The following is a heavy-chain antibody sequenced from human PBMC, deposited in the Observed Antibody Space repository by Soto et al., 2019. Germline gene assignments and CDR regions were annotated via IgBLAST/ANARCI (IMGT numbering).Heavy chain of an antibody. J-gene: IGHJ4*02. CDR3: ARAQTTMIVPENS. V-gene: IGHV4-61*01. CDR2: IYNSRTT. CDR1: GDSVNSGTYY. Sequence: QVQLQESGPGLVKPSETLSLTCTVSGDSVNSGTYYWSWIRQPPGKGLEWIGYIYNSRTTKYNPSRKSRVTXSXDXXKHQFSLNLSSVTAADTAVYFCARAQTTMIVPENSWGQGTLVTVSS. D-gene: IGHD3-22*01.